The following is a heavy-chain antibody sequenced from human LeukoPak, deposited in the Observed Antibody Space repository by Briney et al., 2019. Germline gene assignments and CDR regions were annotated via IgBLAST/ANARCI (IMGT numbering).Heavy chain of an antibody. CDR3: AKSSGTMVQGANWFDP. Sequence: GGSLRLSCAASGFTFSSYAMSWVRQAPGKGLEWVSATSGSGGSTYYADSVKGRFTISRDNSKNTLYLQMNSLRAEDTAVYYCAKSSGTMVQGANWFDPWGQGTLVTVSS. J-gene: IGHJ5*02. D-gene: IGHD3-10*01. CDR1: GFTFSSYA. V-gene: IGHV3-23*01. CDR2: TSGSGGST.